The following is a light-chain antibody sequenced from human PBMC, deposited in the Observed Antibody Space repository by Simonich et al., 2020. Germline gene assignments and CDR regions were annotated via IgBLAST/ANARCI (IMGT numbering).Light chain of an antibody. V-gene: IGLV2-23*01. CDR2: EGS. CDR3: CSYAGSSTV. CDR1: SSDVGGYNY. Sequence: QSALTQPRSVSGSPGHSVTISCPGTSSDVGGYNYVSWYQQHPGKAPKLMIYEGSKRPSGVSKRFSRSKSGNTASLTISGLQAEDEADYYCCSYAGSSTVFGGGTKLTVL. J-gene: IGLJ2*01.